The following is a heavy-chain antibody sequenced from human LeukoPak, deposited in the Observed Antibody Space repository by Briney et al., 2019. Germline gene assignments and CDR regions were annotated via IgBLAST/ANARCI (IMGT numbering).Heavy chain of an antibody. CDR2: IYYSGST. D-gene: IGHD6-19*01. V-gene: IGHV4-31*03. CDR1: GGSISSGGYY. CDR3: ASTRVAGKNFDY. J-gene: IGHJ4*02. Sequence: RTSETLSLTCTVSGGSISSGGYYWSWIRQHPGKGLEWIGYIYYSGSTYYNPSLKSRVTISVDTSKNQFSLKLSSVTAADTAVYYCASTRVAGKNFDYWGQGTLVTVSS.